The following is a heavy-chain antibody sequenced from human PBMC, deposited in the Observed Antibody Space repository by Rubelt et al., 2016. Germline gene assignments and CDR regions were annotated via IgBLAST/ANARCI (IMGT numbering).Heavy chain of an antibody. CDR2: IYYSGST. Sequence: QVQLQESGPRLVKPSQTLSLTCTVSGGSINSGTYYWTWIRQHPGKGLEWIGYIYYSGSTYYNPSLKSRVTISVDTSKNQFSLKLSSVTAADTAVYYCATLTNDYSSKYFDYWGQGTLVTVSS. J-gene: IGHJ4*02. CDR1: GGSINSGTYY. V-gene: IGHV4-31*03. CDR3: ATLTNDYSSKYFDY. D-gene: IGHD4-11*01.